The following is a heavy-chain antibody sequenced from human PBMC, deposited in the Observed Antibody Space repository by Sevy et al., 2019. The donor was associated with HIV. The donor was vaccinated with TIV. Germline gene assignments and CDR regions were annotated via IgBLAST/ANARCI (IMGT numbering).Heavy chain of an antibody. CDR1: GLIFSSHT. J-gene: IGHJ4*02. CDR2: ISTASSFI. Sequence: GGSLRLSCTASGLIFSSHTMNWVRQAPGKGLEWVSSISTASSFIYYVDSVQGRFSISSDNARKSLYLQMNNLRVEDTAIYYCTRVGLVECSGTNCSPNDFWGQGTLFTVSS. CDR3: TRVGLVECSGTNCSPNDF. D-gene: IGHD2-2*01. V-gene: IGHV3-21*01.